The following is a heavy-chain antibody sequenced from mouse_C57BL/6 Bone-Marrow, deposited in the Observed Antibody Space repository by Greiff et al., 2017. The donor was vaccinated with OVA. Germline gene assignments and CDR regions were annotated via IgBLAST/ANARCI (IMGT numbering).Heavy chain of an antibody. J-gene: IGHJ1*03. CDR1: GYTFTSYG. V-gene: IGHV1-81*01. CDR3: ARWGGSNDEGWYFDV. CDR2: IYPRSGNT. Sequence: QVQLQQSGAELARPGASVKLSCKASGYTFTSYGISWVKQRTGQGLEWIGEIYPRSGNTYYNEKFKGKATLTADKSSSTAYMELRSLTSEDSAVYFCARWGGSNDEGWYFDVWGTGTTVTVSS. D-gene: IGHD2-12*01.